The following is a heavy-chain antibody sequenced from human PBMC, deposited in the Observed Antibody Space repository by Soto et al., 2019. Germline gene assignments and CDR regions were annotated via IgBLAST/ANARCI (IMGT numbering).Heavy chain of an antibody. J-gene: IGHJ5*02. CDR1: GGTFSSYT. V-gene: IGHV1-2*04. Sequence: ASVKVSCKASGGTFSSYTISWVRQAPGQGLEWMGRINPNSGSTNYAQKFQGWVTMTRDTSISTAYMELRRLRSDDTAVYYCARGLELGWFDPWGQGTLVTVSS. D-gene: IGHD3-10*01. CDR3: ARGLELGWFDP. CDR2: INPNSGST.